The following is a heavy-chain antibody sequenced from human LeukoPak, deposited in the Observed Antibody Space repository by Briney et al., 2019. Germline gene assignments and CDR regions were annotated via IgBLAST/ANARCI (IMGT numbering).Heavy chain of an antibody. Sequence: GGSLRLSCVASRFTFSRMSWVRQAPGKGLEWVANIKQDGSEKYYVDSVKGRFTISRDNAKNSLYLQMNSLRAEDTAVYYCARAAALDYWGQGTLVTVSS. CDR3: ARAAALDY. CDR1: RFTFSR. J-gene: IGHJ4*02. CDR2: IKQDGSEK. D-gene: IGHD2-2*01. V-gene: IGHV3-7*01.